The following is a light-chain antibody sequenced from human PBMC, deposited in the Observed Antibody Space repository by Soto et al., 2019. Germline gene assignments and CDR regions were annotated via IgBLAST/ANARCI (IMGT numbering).Light chain of an antibody. V-gene: IGKV1-39*01. J-gene: IGKJ1*01. CDR3: QQSFSPLWT. CDR1: QSISNY. Sequence: DIQMTQSPSSLSASVGDRVTITCRASQSISNYLNWYQQKPGKAPKLLIYAASSMQSGVPSTFSGSGSETAFSLTISSRQPADSGTYYCQQSFSPLWTFGQGTKVE. CDR2: AAS.